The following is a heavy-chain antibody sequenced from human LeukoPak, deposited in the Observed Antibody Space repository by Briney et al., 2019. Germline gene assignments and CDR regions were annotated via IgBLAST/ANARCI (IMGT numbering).Heavy chain of an antibody. D-gene: IGHD2-15*01. J-gene: IGHJ5*02. CDR3: ARAPRTLYCSGIGCLNWFDP. CDR1: GYTFTSYA. V-gene: IGHV1-46*01. CDR2: INPSGGST. Sequence: ASVKVSCKASGYTFTSYAMNWVRQAPGQGLEWMGIINPSGGSTSYAQKFQGRVTMTRDTSTSTVYMELSSLRSEDTAVYYCARAPRTLYCSGIGCLNWFDPWGQGTLVTVSS.